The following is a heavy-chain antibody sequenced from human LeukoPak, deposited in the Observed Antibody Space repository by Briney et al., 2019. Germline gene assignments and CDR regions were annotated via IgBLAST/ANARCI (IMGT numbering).Heavy chain of an antibody. D-gene: IGHD3-10*01. V-gene: IGHV3-11*04. CDR2: VSSSGSTI. Sequence: GGSLRLSCAASGFTFSDYYMSWIRQAPGKGLEWVSYVSSSGSTIYYADSVKGRFTISRNNAKNSPNLQMNSLRAEDTAVYYCARVRNYYGSGSWGFMDVWGKGTTVTISS. CDR1: GFTFSDYY. J-gene: IGHJ6*03. CDR3: ARVRNYYGSGSWGFMDV.